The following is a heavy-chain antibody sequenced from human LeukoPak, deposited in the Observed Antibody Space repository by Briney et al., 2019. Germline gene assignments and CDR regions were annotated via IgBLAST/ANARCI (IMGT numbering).Heavy chain of an antibody. CDR3: ARLTGYSSESWFDP. Sequence: SETLSLTCAVYGGSFSGYYWSWIRQPPGKGLEWIGEINHSGSTNYNPSLKSRVAISVDTSKNQFSLKLRSVTAADTAVYYCARLTGYSSESWFDPWGQGTLVTVSS. CDR2: INHSGST. V-gene: IGHV4-34*01. CDR1: GGSFSGYY. D-gene: IGHD3-9*01. J-gene: IGHJ5*02.